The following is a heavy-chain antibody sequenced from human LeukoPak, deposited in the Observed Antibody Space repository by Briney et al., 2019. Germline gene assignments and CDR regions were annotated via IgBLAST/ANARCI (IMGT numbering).Heavy chain of an antibody. J-gene: IGHJ3*02. CDR2: ISSDSSYI. CDR1: GFTFRDYY. CDR3: ARNSSYDAFDI. D-gene: IGHD6-6*01. Sequence: GGSLRLSCAASGFTFRDYYMSWIRQAPGKGLEWVSSISSDSSYIYYADAVHGRFTISRDNAKNSLYLQMNSLRAEDTAVYYCARNSSYDAFDIWGQGTMVTVSS. V-gene: IGHV3-11*04.